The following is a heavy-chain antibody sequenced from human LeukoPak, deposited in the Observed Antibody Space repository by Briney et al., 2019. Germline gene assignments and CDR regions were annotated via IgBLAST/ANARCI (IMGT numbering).Heavy chain of an antibody. V-gene: IGHV4-38-2*02. CDR1: GSSISSGYY. J-gene: IGHJ4*02. D-gene: IGHD2-8*01. CDR3: ARDSCTTGICYDY. CDR2: ISHSGST. Sequence: SETLSLTCTVSGSSISSGYYWGWIRQPPGKGLEWIGGISHSGSTSYNPSLKSRVTIPVDTSKNQFSLKLSSVTAADTAVFYCARDSCTTGICYDYWGQGTLVTVSS.